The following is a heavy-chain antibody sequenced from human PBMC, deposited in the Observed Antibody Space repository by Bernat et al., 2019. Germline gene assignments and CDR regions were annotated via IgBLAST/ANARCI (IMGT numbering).Heavy chain of an antibody. D-gene: IGHD2-15*01. V-gene: IGHV4-59*08. CDR1: GGSISSYY. J-gene: IGHJ2*01. Sequence: QLQLQESGPGLVKPSETLSLTCTVSGGSISSYYWSWIRQPPGKGLEWIGYIYYSGSTNYNTSLKSRVTISVDTSKNQFSLKLSSVTAADTAVYYCARGVVVVAVTNWYFDLWGRGTLVTVSS. CDR3: ARGVVVVAVTNWYFDL. CDR2: IYYSGST.